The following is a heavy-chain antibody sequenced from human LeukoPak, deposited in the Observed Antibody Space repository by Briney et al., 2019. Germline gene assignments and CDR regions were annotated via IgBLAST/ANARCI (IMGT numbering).Heavy chain of an antibody. J-gene: IGHJ4*02. Sequence: GGSLRLSCAASGFTFSSYAMSWVREAPGKGLEWVSAMSGSGGSTYYADSVKGRFTISRDNSKNTLYLQMNSLRVEDTAVYYCAKGYSSSWYGGFDYWGQGTLVTVSS. CDR2: MSGSGGST. CDR3: AKGYSSSWYGGFDY. CDR1: GFTFSSYA. V-gene: IGHV3-23*01. D-gene: IGHD6-13*01.